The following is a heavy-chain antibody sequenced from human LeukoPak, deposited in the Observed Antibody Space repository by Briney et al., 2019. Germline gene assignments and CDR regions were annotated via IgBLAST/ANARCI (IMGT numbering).Heavy chain of an antibody. V-gene: IGHV3-30*02. Sequence: GGSLRLSCAASGFTFNNYGMHWVRQAPGKGLEWVAFIRYDGNNKYYADSVKGRFTISRDNTKNTLYLQIHSLRAEDTAVYFCAKVDTYYTDAGGYPSPDLWGQGTLVTVSS. CDR3: AKVDTYYTDAGGYPSPDL. CDR2: IRYDGNNK. CDR1: GFTFNNYG. J-gene: IGHJ5*02. D-gene: IGHD3-22*01.